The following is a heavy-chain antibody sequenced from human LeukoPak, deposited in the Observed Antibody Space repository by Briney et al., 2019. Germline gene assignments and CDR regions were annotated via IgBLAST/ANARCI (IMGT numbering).Heavy chain of an antibody. J-gene: IGHJ4*02. D-gene: IGHD3-9*01. Sequence: SETLSLTCIVSGDSIATTTYYWAWIRQSPGRGLEWIANVFNSGNTYYSPSLKGRVTLSVDTSKNQFSLKLTSVTAADTAVYYCARDNDSVLSYFDYWGQGTLVTVSS. V-gene: IGHV4-39*07. CDR3: ARDNDSVLSYFDY. CDR2: VFNSGNT. CDR1: GDSIATTTYY.